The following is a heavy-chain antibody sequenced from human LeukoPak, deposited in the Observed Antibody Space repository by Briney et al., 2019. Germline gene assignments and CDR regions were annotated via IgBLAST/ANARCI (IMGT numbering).Heavy chain of an antibody. CDR3: AAGRGYCGGGSCYGDDAFDI. CDR2: ITPNSGGA. CDR1: GYTFTGQY. Sequence: ASVKVSCKASGYTFTGQYLHWVRQAPGQGLEWMGWITPNSGGANYAQKFQGRVTMTRDTSISTAYMELSRLRSDDTAVYYCAAGRGYCGGGSCYGDDAFDIWGQGTMVTVSP. V-gene: IGHV1-2*02. D-gene: IGHD2-15*01. J-gene: IGHJ3*02.